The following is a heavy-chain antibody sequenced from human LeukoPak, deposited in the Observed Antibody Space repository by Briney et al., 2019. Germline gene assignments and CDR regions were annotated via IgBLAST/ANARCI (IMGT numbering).Heavy chain of an antibody. CDR3: ARAGHDFWSGYRGPDYFDL. J-gene: IGHJ4*02. D-gene: IGHD3-3*01. CDR1: GGSISGYY. CDR2: MYYSGNT. Sequence: SETLSLTCTVSGGSISGYYWSWIRQPPGMPLEWIGYMYYSGNTNYNPSLKSRVTISVDTSKSQFSLKLRFVTAADTAVYYCARAGHDFWSGYRGPDYFDLWGQGTLVTVSS. V-gene: IGHV4-59*01.